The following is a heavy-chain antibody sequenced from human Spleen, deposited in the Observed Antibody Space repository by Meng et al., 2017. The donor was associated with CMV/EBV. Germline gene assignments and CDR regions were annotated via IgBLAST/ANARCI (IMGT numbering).Heavy chain of an antibody. J-gene: IGHJ6*02. Sequence: GGFLRPSGAASGFTVSSNEMSWVRQAPGKGLEWVSIIYSDGRTYYADSVKGRFTISRDNSKKKLYLQMNSLRAEDTAVYYCASKGHAGVTMFGVVYGMDVWGQGTTVTVSS. V-gene: IGHV3-66*02. CDR3: ASKGHAGVTMFGVVYGMDV. CDR1: GFTVSSNE. D-gene: IGHD3-3*01. CDR2: IYSDGRT.